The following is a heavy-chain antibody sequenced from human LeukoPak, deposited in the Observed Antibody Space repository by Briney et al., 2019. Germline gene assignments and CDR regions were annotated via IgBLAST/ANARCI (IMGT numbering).Heavy chain of an antibody. CDR3: ARDRCSGGRCYSLSVGHMDV. Sequence: GGSLRLSCAASGIPFTTSDMHWVRQAPGKGLEWVAFIRNDGSNTYYADSVKGRFTISRDTAKNTLYLQMNSLRAEDTALYYCARDRCSGGRCYSLSVGHMDVWGKGTTVTVSS. CDR1: GIPFTTSD. J-gene: IGHJ6*03. V-gene: IGHV3-30*02. D-gene: IGHD2-15*01. CDR2: IRNDGSNT.